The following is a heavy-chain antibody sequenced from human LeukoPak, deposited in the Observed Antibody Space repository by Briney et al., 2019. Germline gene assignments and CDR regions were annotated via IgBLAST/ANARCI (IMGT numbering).Heavy chain of an antibody. CDR1: GGTFSSYA. D-gene: IGHD1-1*01. V-gene: IGHV1-69*05. CDR2: IIPIFGTE. J-gene: IGHJ4*02. CDR3: ARGGYVGYYFDY. Sequence: ASVKVSCKASGGTFSSYAISWVRQAPGQGLEWMGRIIPIFGTENYAQKFQGRVTITTDESTSTAYMELSSLRSEDTAVYYCARGGYVGYYFDYWGQGTLVTVSS.